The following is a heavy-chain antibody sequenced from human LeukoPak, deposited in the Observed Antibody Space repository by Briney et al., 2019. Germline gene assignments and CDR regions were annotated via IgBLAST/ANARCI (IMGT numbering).Heavy chain of an antibody. D-gene: IGHD2-15*01. V-gene: IGHV4-59*08. J-gene: IGHJ6*02. Sequence: PSETLSLTCTVSGGSISSYYWSWIRQPPGKGLEWIGYIYYSGSTNYNPSLKSRVTISVDTSKSQFSLKLSSVTAADTAVYYCARHDNCSGGSCYYPGYYYGMDVWGQGTTVTVSS. CDR1: GGSISSYY. CDR3: ARHDNCSGGSCYYPGYYYGMDV. CDR2: IYYSGST.